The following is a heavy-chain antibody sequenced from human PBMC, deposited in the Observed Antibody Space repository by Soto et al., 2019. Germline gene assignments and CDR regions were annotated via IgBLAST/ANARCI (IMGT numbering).Heavy chain of an antibody. J-gene: IGHJ4*02. D-gene: IGHD5-18*01. CDR3: ALGGYNYGRPFDF. CDR2: VYHRGTT. Sequence: SETLSLTCRDSGASISNYQYRWIRQSPGKGLEWSGYVYHRGTTYYTPSLKSRVNMSLDTSTNEFYLNLKSVTAADTAVYYCALGGYNYGRPFDFWGQGTLVTVSS. CDR1: GASISNYQ. V-gene: IGHV4-59*01.